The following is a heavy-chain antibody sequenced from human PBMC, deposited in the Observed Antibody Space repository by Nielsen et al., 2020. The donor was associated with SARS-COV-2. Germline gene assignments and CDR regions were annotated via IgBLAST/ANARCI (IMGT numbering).Heavy chain of an antibody. CDR3: TKVPNSSGPPLFYGMDV. J-gene: IGHJ6*02. CDR1: GFIFDNYA. V-gene: IGHV3-23*01. CDR2: ISGRGSMI. Sequence: GESLKTSCAASGFIFDNYAMNWVRQVPGKGLEWVSTISGRGSMIYYTDSVKGRFTISRDSSKNTVFLEMNSLRAGDTAIYYCTKVPNSSGPPLFYGMDVWGQGTTVIVSS. D-gene: IGHD6-19*01.